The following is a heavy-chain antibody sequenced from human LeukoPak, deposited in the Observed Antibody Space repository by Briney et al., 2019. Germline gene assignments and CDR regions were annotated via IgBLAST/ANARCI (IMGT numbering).Heavy chain of an antibody. J-gene: IGHJ6*02. Sequence: PSETLSLTCTVSGGSISSGGYHWSWIRQHPGKGLEWIGYIYHSGSTYYNPSLKSRVTISVDTSKNQFSLKLSSVTAADTAVYYCARDKPHYGMDVWGQGTTVTVSS. V-gene: IGHV4-31*03. CDR3: ARDKPHYGMDV. CDR2: IYHSGST. CDR1: GGSISSGGYH.